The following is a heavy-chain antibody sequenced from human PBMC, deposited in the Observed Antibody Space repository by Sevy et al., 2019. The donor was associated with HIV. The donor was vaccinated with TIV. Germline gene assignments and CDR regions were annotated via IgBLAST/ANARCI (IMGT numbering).Heavy chain of an antibody. J-gene: IGHJ3*02. V-gene: IGHV3-33*01. CDR1: GFTFSSYG. CDR3: ARGRRVVATTKGPDAFDI. CDR2: IWYDGSTK. Sequence: GGSLRLSCAASGFTFSSYGMHWVRQAPGKGLEWVAVIWYDGSTKYYADSVKGRFTISRDNSKNTLYLQMNSLRAEDTAVYYCARGRRVVATTKGPDAFDIWGQGTMVTVSS. D-gene: IGHD5-12*01.